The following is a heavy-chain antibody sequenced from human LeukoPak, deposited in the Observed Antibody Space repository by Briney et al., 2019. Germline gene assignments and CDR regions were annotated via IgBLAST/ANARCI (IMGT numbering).Heavy chain of an antibody. J-gene: IGHJ4*02. D-gene: IGHD3-16*01. CDR1: GFTFSSYG. V-gene: IGHV3-30*02. Sequence: GGSLRLSCAASGFTFSSYGIHWVRQAPGKGLEWVAFIRYDGSNKYYADSVKGRFTISRDNAKNRLYLQMDSLRAEDTAVYYCARETWGWDYWGQGTLVTVSS. CDR2: IRYDGSNK. CDR3: ARETWGWDY.